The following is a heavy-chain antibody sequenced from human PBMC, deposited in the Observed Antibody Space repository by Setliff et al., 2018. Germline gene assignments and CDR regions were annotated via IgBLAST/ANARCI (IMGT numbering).Heavy chain of an antibody. Sequence: PSETLSLTCNVSGASIRNFYWTWIRQPPGKGLEWIGHINRRGSTNFTPSLKSRVTISLDTSKNQFSLNLTSVTAADTAVYYCARATSGWYSAYYYYMDVWGKGTTVTVSS. D-gene: IGHD6-19*01. CDR2: INRRGST. J-gene: IGHJ6*03. CDR1: GASIRNFY. CDR3: ARATSGWYSAYYYYMDV. V-gene: IGHV4-4*08.